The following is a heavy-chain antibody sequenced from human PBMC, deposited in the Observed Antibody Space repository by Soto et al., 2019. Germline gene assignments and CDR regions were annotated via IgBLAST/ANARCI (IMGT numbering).Heavy chain of an antibody. D-gene: IGHD3-10*02. Sequence: EVQLLESGGGLAQPGQSLRLSCAASGFTFSKCAMSWVRQAPGKGLEWVSGISGDGATRYYAGSVKGRFTISRDNSKNTLFMEVNSLRADDTGVYFCVKMSGVWILCPLEDWGQGTLVTVSS. J-gene: IGHJ4*02. CDR1: GFTFSKCA. CDR3: VKMSGVWILCPLED. V-gene: IGHV3-23*01. CDR2: ISGDGATR.